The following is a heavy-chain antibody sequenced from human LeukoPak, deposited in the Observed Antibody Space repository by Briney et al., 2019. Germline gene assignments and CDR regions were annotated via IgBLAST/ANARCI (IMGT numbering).Heavy chain of an antibody. V-gene: IGHV3-48*01. D-gene: IGHD1-26*01. CDR2: ISSSSSTI. J-gene: IGHJ5*02. CDR1: GFTFSSYS. Sequence: GGSLRLSCAASGFTFSSYSMNWVRQAPGKGLEWVSYISSSSSTIYYADSVKGRFAISRDNAKNSLYLQMNSLRAEDTAVYYCARELSGSYAGNWFDPWGQGTLVTVSS. CDR3: ARELSGSYAGNWFDP.